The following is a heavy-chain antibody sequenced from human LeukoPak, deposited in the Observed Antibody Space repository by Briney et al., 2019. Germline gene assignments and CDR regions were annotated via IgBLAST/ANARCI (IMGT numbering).Heavy chain of an antibody. V-gene: IGHV1-24*01. CDR1: GYTLTELS. D-gene: IGHD1-20*01. Sequence: ASVKVSCKVSGYTLTELSMHWVRQAPGKGLEWMGGFDPEDGETIYAQKFQGRVTMTEDTSTDTAYMELSSLRSEDTAVYYCATDRLSNWNDWDAFDIWGQGTMVTVSS. CDR3: ATDRLSNWNDWDAFDI. J-gene: IGHJ3*02. CDR2: FDPEDGET.